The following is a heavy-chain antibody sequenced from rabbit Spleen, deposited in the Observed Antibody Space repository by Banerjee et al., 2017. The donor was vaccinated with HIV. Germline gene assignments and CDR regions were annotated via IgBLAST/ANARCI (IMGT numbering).Heavy chain of an antibody. Sequence: QVKETGGGLVQPGGSLALSCKASGFDFRRYYLSWVRQAPGKGPEWIACIYAGEGNTDYANWVNGRFTISSDNAQNTVDLQMSGLTAADTATYFCARAGYAGYGYANFRDYYGMDLWGPGTLVTVS. CDR1: GFDFRRYY. CDR3: ARAGYAGYGYANFRDYYGMDL. D-gene: IGHD6-1*01. V-gene: IGHV1S7*01. CDR2: IYAGEGNT. J-gene: IGHJ6*01.